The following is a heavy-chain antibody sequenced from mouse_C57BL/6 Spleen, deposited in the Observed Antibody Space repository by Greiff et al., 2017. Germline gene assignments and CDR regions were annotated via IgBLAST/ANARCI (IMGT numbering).Heavy chain of an antibody. CDR1: GYSITSGYY. D-gene: IGHD2-3*01. CDR2: ISYDGSN. Sequence: EVKLQESGPGLVKPSQSLSLTCSVTGYSITSGYYWNWIRQFPGNKLEWMGYISYDGSNNYNPSLKNRISITRDTSKNQFFLKLNSVTTEDTATYYCAREGDGYFDWWGQGTTLTVSS. J-gene: IGHJ2*01. CDR3: AREGDGYFDW. V-gene: IGHV3-6*01.